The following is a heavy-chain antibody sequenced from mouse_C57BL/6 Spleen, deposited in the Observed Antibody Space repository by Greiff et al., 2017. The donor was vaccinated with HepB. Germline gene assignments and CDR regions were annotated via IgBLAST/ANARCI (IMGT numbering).Heavy chain of an antibody. V-gene: IGHV5-4*03. J-gene: IGHJ4*01. CDR1: GFTFSSYA. Sequence: EVKLVESGGGLVKPGGSLKLSCAASGFTFSSYAMSWVRQTPEKRLEWVATISDGGSYTYYPDNVKGRFTISRDNAKNNLYLQMSHLKSEDTAMYYCARGAPNYYGSSCNYAMDYWGQGTSVTVSS. D-gene: IGHD1-1*01. CDR2: ISDGGSYT. CDR3: ARGAPNYYGSSCNYAMDY.